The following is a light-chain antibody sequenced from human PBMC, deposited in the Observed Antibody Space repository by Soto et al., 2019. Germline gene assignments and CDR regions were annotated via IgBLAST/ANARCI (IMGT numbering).Light chain of an antibody. CDR3: QHSLRTPPT. V-gene: IGKV1-39*01. Sequence: DIQMTQSPSSLSASVGDRVTITCRASQSIATYLNWYQQKPGTAPYLLIFAASSLQSGVPSRFSGSGSGTDFTLTISSLQPEDFATYYCQHSLRTPPTFGGGTKVEFK. J-gene: IGKJ4*01. CDR2: AAS. CDR1: QSIATY.